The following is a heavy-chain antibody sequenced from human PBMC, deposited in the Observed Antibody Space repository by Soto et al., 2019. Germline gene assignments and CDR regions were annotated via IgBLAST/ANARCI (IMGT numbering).Heavy chain of an antibody. J-gene: IGHJ6*02. D-gene: IGHD4-17*01. Sequence: SETLSLTCTFSGGAFTSGYVYGSWIRQPPGTEREWIGYIYNSGTTDYNPSLKSRVTLSVYTSENLVCLRLRFVTAADTAVYYCARDERVGLPDGGYYYYDMDVWGQGITVTVSS. CDR2: IYNSGTT. CDR1: GGAFTSGYVY. CDR3: ARDERVGLPDGGYYYYDMDV. V-gene: IGHV4-61*01.